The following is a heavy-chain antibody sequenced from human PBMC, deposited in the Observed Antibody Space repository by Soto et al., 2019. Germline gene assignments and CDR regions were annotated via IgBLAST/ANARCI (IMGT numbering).Heavy chain of an antibody. V-gene: IGHV4-31*01. Sequence: QVKLQESGPGLLKPSQTLSLTCTVSGGSITGGGHSWSWIRQLPGKGLEWIGRVSYSGDTYLNPCLKSIGVISLNKSNDDISRKLTSVTAADTAGSFCARDSACLSISADFSECYYTDVWGKGTTVTVSS. CDR2: VSYSGDT. D-gene: IGHD3-3*01. J-gene: IGHJ6*03. CDR3: ARDSACLSISADFSECYYTDV. CDR1: GGSITGGGHS.